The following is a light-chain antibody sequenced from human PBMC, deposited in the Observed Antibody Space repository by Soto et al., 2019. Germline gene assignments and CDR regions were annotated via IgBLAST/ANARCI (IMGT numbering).Light chain of an antibody. Sequence: DIVMTQSPLSQPVTPGEPASISCRSSQSLLHSNGFNYLDWYVQKPGQSPQLLIYLGSNRASGVPDRFSGRGSGTDFTLKISRVEAEDVGVYYCMQALQSWTFGQGTKVDIK. CDR1: QSLLHSNGFNY. V-gene: IGKV2-28*01. J-gene: IGKJ1*01. CDR3: MQALQSWT. CDR2: LGS.